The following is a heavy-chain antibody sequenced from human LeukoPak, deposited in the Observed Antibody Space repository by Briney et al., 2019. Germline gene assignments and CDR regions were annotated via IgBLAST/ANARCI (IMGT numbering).Heavy chain of an antibody. D-gene: IGHD3-10*01. Sequence: PSETLSLTCTVSGDSITSYYWSWIRQPPGKTLEWIGYIYYSGSTNYNPSLKSRVTISLDTSKNQFSLKLSSVTAADTAVYYCARGHLWFGEVLPPDLWGPGSLITVSS. CDR3: ARGHLWFGEVLPPDL. CDR2: IYYSGST. J-gene: IGHJ5*02. V-gene: IGHV4-59*01. CDR1: GDSITSYY.